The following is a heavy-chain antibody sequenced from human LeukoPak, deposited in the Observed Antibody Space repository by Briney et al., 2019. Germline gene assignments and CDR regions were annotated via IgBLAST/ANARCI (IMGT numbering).Heavy chain of an antibody. CDR1: GGSFSGYY. CDR3: AKEDDSSGCRYWYFDV. J-gene: IGHJ2*01. CDR2: INHSGST. V-gene: IGHV4-34*01. Sequence: SETLSLTCAVYGGSFSGYYWSWIRQPPGKGLEWIGEINHSGSTNYNPSLKSRVTISVDTPKNQFSLQLTSVTAADTALYFSAKEDDSSGCRYWYFDVWGRGTLVTVSS. D-gene: IGHD3-22*01.